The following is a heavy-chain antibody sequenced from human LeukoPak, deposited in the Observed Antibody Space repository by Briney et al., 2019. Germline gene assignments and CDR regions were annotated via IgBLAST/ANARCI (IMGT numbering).Heavy chain of an antibody. D-gene: IGHD3-10*01. J-gene: IGHJ4*02. V-gene: IGHV4-4*07. Sequence: SETLSLTCTVSDGSISSYFWTWIRQPAGKGLEWVGRFFTGGSATYNPSLKSRVTMSVDTSKNQLSLKLTSVTAADTAVYFCAAGPLGHISRGLDSWGQGTLVTVSS. CDR2: FFTGGSA. CDR1: DGSISSYF. CDR3: AAGPLGHISRGLDS.